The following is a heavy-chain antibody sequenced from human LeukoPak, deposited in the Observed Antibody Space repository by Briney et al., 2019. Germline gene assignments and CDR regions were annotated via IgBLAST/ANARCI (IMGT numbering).Heavy chain of an antibody. CDR3: AREARGSGRDFDY. CDR1: GFSFSDFY. D-gene: IGHD1-26*01. Sequence: GGSLRLACAASGFSFSDFYMSWIRQAPGMGLEWISYIGTRSNPIYYADSVKGRFTISRDDAKNSLYLQMNSLRDEDTAVYFCAREARGSGRDFDYWGQGILVTVSS. CDR2: IGTRSNPI. J-gene: IGHJ4*02. V-gene: IGHV3-11*01.